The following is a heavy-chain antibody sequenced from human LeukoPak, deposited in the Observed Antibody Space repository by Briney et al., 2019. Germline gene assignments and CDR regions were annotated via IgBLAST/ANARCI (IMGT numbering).Heavy chain of an antibody. Sequence: ASVKVSCKASGYTFTSYYMHWVRQAPGQGLEWMGIINPSGGSTSYAQKFKGRVTLTRDMSTSTDYLELSSLRSEDTAVYYCATLCCGSYYMDVWGKGTTVTVSS. J-gene: IGHJ6*03. CDR2: INPSGGST. CDR3: ATLCCGSYYMDV. D-gene: IGHD2-15*01. V-gene: IGHV1-46*01. CDR1: GYTFTSYY.